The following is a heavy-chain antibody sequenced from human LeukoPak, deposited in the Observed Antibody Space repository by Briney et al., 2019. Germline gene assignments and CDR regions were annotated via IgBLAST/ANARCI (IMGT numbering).Heavy chain of an antibody. V-gene: IGHV1-18*01. J-gene: IGHJ5*02. CDR1: GYTFTGYG. D-gene: IGHD6-19*01. CDR3: ARDPRVLIAVAGTIDP. Sequence: ASVKVSCKASGYTFTGYGISWVRQAPGQGLEWMGWISAYNGNTNYAQKLQGRVTMTTDTSTSTAYMELRSLRSDDTAVYYCARDPRVLIAVAGTIDPWGQGTLVTVSS. CDR2: ISAYNGNT.